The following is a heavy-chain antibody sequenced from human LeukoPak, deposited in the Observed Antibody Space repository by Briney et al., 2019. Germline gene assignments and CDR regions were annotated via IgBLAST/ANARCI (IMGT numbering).Heavy chain of an antibody. CDR2: ITGSGTST. V-gene: IGHV3-23*01. CDR1: GFTFTYYG. J-gene: IGHJ4*02. Sequence: GGSLRLSCAASGFTFTYYGMSWVRQAPGKGLEWVSAITGSGTSTYYADSVKGRFTISRDNSRNTLYLQMNSLRAEDTAAYYCARSGLNRFDYWGQGTLVTVSS. CDR3: ARSGLNRFDY. D-gene: IGHD2-15*01.